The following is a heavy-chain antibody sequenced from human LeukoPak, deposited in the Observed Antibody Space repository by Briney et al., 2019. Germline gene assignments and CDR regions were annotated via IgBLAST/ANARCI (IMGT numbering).Heavy chain of an antibody. V-gene: IGHV4-39*01. CDR3: ARGTLDSSGYYRGDYFDY. J-gene: IGHJ4*02. CDR2: IYYSGST. Sequence: SETLSLTRTVSGGSISSSSYYWGWIRQPPGKGLEWIGSIYYSGSTYYNPSLKSRVTISVDTSKNQFSLKLSSVTAADTAVYYCARGTLDSSGYYRGDYFDYWGQGTLVTVSS. D-gene: IGHD3-22*01. CDR1: GGSISSSSYY.